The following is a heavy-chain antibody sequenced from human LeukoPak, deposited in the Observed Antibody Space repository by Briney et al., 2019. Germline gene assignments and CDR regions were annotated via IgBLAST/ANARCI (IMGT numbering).Heavy chain of an antibody. J-gene: IGHJ6*02. D-gene: IGHD3-10*01. Sequence: GGSLRLSCAASGFTFSGSAMHWVRQASGKGLEWVGRIRSKANSYATAYAASVKGRFTISRDDSKNTAYLQMNSLKTEDTAVYYCNAFSSMVRGVRPRSGMDVWGQGTTVTVSS. V-gene: IGHV3-73*01. CDR3: NAFSSMVRGVRPRSGMDV. CDR1: GFTFSGSA. CDR2: IRSKANSYAT.